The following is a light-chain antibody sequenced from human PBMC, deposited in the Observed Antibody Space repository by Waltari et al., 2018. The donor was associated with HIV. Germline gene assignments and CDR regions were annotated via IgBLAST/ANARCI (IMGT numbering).Light chain of an antibody. CDR2: DVS. CDR1: SSDVGGYNY. Sequence: QSALTQPASVSGSPGQSITISCTGTSSDVGGYNYVSWYQQHPGKAPKLMIYDVSNRPSGVSNRFSGSKSGNTASLTISGLQAEDEADYYCSSYTSSSALYVVFGGGTKLTVL. J-gene: IGLJ2*01. CDR3: SSYTSSSALYVV. V-gene: IGLV2-14*03.